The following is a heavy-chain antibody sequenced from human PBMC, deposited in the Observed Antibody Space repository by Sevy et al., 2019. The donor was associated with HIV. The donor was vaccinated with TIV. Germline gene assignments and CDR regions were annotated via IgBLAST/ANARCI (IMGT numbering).Heavy chain of an antibody. CDR1: GFTVSSKY. Sequence: GGSLRLSCEVSGFTVSSKYMSWVRQAPGKGLEWVSVLQSGGSTHYADSVKGRSTISRDNSKNTLYLQMNSLRAEDTAVYYCTRSLASGYFVTFDHWGQGALVTVSS. D-gene: IGHD5-12*01. V-gene: IGHV3-53*01. J-gene: IGHJ4*02. CDR2: LQSGGST. CDR3: TRSLASGYFVTFDH.